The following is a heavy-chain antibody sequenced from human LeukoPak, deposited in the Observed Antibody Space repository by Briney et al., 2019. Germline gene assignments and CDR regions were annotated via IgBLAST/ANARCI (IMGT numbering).Heavy chain of an antibody. CDR3: AKAPIAAAGTFDY. CDR1: GFNFYNYD. D-gene: IGHD6-13*01. Sequence: GGSLRLSCAASGFNFYNYDIQWVRQAPGKGLEWVAVISYDGSNKYYADSVKGRFTISRDNSKNTLYLQMNSLRAEDTAVYYCAKAPIAAAGTFDYWGQGTLVTVSS. J-gene: IGHJ4*02. V-gene: IGHV3-30*18. CDR2: ISYDGSNK.